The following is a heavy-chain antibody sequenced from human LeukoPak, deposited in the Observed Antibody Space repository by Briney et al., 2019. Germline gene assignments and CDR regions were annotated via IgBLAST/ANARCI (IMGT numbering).Heavy chain of an antibody. CDR1: GGSINFYY. CDR3: ARGIADPYSFDS. Sequence: PSETLSLTCTVSGGSINFYYWSWIRQPAGKGLEWIGRIYSPGSTHSSPSLKTRVTMSVDKSKNQFSLNLSSVTAADTAVYYCARGIADPYSFDSWGQGTLVTVSS. V-gene: IGHV4-4*07. CDR2: IYSPGST. D-gene: IGHD6-13*01. J-gene: IGHJ4*02.